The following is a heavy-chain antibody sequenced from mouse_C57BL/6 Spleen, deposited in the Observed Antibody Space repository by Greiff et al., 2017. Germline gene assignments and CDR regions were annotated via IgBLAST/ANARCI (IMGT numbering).Heavy chain of an antibody. CDR2: INPNNGGT. V-gene: IGHV1-26*01. D-gene: IGHD2-10*01. J-gene: IGHJ4*01. Sequence: VQLQQSGPELVKPGASVKISCKASGYTFTDYYMNWVKQSHGKSLEWIGDINPNNGGTSYNQKFKGKATLTVDKSSSTAYMELRSLTSEDSAVYYCARKGRKPYQGAMDYWGQGTSVTVSS. CDR3: ARKGRKPYQGAMDY. CDR1: GYTFTDYY.